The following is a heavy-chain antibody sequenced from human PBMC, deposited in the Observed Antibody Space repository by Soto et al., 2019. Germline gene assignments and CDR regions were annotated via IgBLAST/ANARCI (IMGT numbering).Heavy chain of an antibody. CDR1: GGSISSYY. D-gene: IGHD6-6*01. V-gene: IGHV4-59*08. CDR2: IYNSGTT. CDR3: ASPVRDRFDS. Sequence: SETLSLTCTVSGGSISSYYWSWIRQPPGKGLEWIGYIYNSGTTTYNPSLKSRVTMSVDTSKNQFSLNLNSVTAADTAVYYCASPVRDRFDSRTQRSLVTVSS. J-gene: IGHJ5*01.